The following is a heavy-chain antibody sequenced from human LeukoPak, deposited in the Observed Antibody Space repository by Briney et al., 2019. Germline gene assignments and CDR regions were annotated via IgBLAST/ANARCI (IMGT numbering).Heavy chain of an antibody. Sequence: GGSLRLSCAASGFTFSSYSMNWVRQAPGKGLEWVSSISSSSSYIYYADSVKGRFTISRDNAKNSLYLQMNSLRAEDTAVYYCARESYDYGDSNWFDPWGQGTLVTVSS. J-gene: IGHJ5*02. D-gene: IGHD4-17*01. CDR3: ARESYDYGDSNWFDP. CDR2: ISSSSSYI. CDR1: GFTFSSYS. V-gene: IGHV3-21*01.